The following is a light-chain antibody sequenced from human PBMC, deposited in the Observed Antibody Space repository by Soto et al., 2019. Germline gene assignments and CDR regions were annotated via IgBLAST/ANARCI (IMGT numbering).Light chain of an antibody. CDR1: SSNIGSYS. J-gene: IGLJ3*02. CDR2: ENN. Sequence: QSVLTQPPSVSAAPGQKVTISCSGSSSNIGSYSVSWYQQLPGSAPKLLIHENNKRPSGIPDRFSGSKSGTSATLGITGLQAGDEADYCCGAWDRSLTGGVFGGGTKLTVL. V-gene: IGLV1-51*02. CDR3: GAWDRSLTGGV.